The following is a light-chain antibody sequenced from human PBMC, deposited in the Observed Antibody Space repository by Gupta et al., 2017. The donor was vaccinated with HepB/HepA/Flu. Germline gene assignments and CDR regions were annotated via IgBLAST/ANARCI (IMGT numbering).Light chain of an antibody. CDR3: SSYTSSSTLYV. Sequence: SALTLPASVSGSPGQSITISCTGTSSDVGGYNYVSWYQQHPGKAPKLMIYDVSNRPSGVSNRFSGSKSGNTASLTISGLQAEDEADYYCSSYTSSSTLYVFGTGTKVTVL. J-gene: IGLJ1*01. V-gene: IGLV2-14*01. CDR1: SSDVGGYNY. CDR2: DVS.